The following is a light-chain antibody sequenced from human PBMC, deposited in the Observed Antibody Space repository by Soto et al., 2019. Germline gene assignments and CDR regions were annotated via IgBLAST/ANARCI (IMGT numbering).Light chain of an antibody. CDR2: DVS. Sequence: QSALTQPASVSGSPGQSITISCTGTSSDVGGYNYVSWYQQHPGKAPKLMIYDVSNRPSGVSNRFSGSESGNTASLTISGLQDEDEADYYCSSYTSSSTLVVFGGGTKVTVL. CDR1: SSDVGGYNY. V-gene: IGLV2-14*01. CDR3: SSYTSSSTLVV. J-gene: IGLJ2*01.